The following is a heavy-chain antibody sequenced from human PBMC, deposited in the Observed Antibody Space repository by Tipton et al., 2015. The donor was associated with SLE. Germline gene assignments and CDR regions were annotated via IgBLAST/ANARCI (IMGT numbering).Heavy chain of an antibody. J-gene: IGHJ5*02. CDR2: IYYSGST. D-gene: IGHD3-10*01. Sequence: TLSLTCTVSGGSISSSSYYWGWIRQPPGKGLEWIGSIYYSGSTYYNPSLKSRVTISVDTSKNQFSLKLSSVTAADTAVYYRARGHYYYGSGSYLNWFDPWGQGTLVTVSS. V-gene: IGHV4-39*07. CDR1: GGSISSSSYY. CDR3: ARGHYYYGSGSYLNWFDP.